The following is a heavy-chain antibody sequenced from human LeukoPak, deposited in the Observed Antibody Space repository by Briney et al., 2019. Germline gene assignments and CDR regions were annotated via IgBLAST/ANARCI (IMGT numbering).Heavy chain of an antibody. V-gene: IGHV3-23*01. CDR3: AKGPTSSWNDNSDGFEGNSWYFDL. CDR1: GFTFSSYA. CDR2: ITGTGDRT. J-gene: IGHJ2*01. D-gene: IGHD1-1*01. Sequence: GGSLRLSCAASGFTFSSYAVNWVRQAPGKGLEWVSSITGTGDRTYYADSVKGRLTISRDNPKKTLHLQMGSLRVEDTAVYYCAKGPTSSWNDNSDGFEGNSWYFDLWGRGTRVTVSS.